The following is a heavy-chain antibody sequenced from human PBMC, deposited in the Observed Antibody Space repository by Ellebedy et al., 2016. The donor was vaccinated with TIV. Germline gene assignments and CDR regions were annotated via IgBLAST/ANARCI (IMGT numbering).Heavy chain of an antibody. CDR3: ARVRRGSSGMDV. D-gene: IGHD3-22*01. CDR2: INPDSGST. CDR1: GYTFTANY. Sequence: ASVKVSCKASGYTFTANYMHWVRQAPGQGLEWMGWINPDSGSTNFAQSFQGRVAMTRDTSVNTVYMELSRLESGDTATYYCARVRRGSSGMDVWGQGTTVTVS. V-gene: IGHV1-2*02. J-gene: IGHJ6*02.